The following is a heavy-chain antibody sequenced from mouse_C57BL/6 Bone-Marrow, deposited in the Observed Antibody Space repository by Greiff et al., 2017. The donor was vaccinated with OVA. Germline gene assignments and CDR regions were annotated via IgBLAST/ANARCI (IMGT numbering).Heavy chain of an antibody. Sequence: VKLMESGAELVKPGASVKISCKASGYEFSNYWMNWVKQRPGKGLEWIGQIFHGDGDTNDNGKYKGKATLTADKSSSTAYMQVSILTSGDSAVYFFARGCFWGQGTPLTVSS. V-gene: IGHV1-80*01. CDR3: ARGCF. CDR2: IFHGDGDT. CDR1: GYEFSNYW. J-gene: IGHJ2*01.